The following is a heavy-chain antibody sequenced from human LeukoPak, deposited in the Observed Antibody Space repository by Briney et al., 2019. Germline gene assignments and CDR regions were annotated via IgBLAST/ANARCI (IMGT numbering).Heavy chain of an antibody. CDR2: ISYDGSNK. CDR1: GFTFSSYG. J-gene: IGHJ5*02. CDR3: AKDQSTTHDYDWFDP. D-gene: IGHD4-17*01. Sequence: PGGSLRLSCAASGFTFSSYGMHWVRQAPGKGLEWVAVISYDGSNKYYADSVKGRFTISRDNSKNTLYLQMNSLRAEDTAVYYCAKDQSTTHDYDWFDPWGQGTLVTVSS. V-gene: IGHV3-30*18.